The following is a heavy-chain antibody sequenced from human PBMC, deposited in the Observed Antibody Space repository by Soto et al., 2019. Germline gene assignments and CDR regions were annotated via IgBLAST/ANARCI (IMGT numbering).Heavy chain of an antibody. Sequence: QVQLQESGPGLVKPSGTLSLTCAVSAGSISSSSWWSWVRQPPGKGREWIGEIYHSGSTTYSPSLKSPVTISVDKSKNQFSLKLSSVTAADTAVYYCARRGDGSGSLDYWGRGTLVTVSS. J-gene: IGHJ4*02. CDR3: ARRGDGSGSLDY. V-gene: IGHV4-4*02. CDR1: AGSISSSSW. D-gene: IGHD3-10*01. CDR2: IYHSGST.